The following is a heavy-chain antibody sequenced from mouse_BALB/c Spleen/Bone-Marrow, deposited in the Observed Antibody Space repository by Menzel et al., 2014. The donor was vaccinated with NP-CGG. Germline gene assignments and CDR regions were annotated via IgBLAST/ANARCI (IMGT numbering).Heavy chain of an antibody. J-gene: IGHJ3*01. D-gene: IGHD2-2*01. CDR1: EYEFPSYD. V-gene: IGHV5-2*01. CDR3: ARHGGYDLFAY. Sequence: EVKVVESGGGLVQPGESLKLSYESNEYEFPSYDMSWVRKTLEKRLELVAAINSDGGSTYYPDTMEGRFIISRDNTKKTLYLQMSSLRSEDTALYYCARHGGYDLFAYWGQGTLVTVSA. CDR2: INSDGGST.